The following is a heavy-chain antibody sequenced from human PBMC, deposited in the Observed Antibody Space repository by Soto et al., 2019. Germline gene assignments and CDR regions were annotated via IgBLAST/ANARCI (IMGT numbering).Heavy chain of an antibody. V-gene: IGHV3-7*01. J-gene: IGHJ4*02. CDR1: GFTFNNYW. Sequence: EVQLVESGGGLVQPGGSLRLSCAASGFTFNNYWMSWVRQTPAKGLEWVANIKQDGSERYYVDSVKDRFTISRDNAKNSPYLQMNSLRAEDTAVYYCAREDYAYWGQGTLVTVSS. CDR2: IKQDGSER. D-gene: IGHD2-2*01. CDR3: AREDYAY.